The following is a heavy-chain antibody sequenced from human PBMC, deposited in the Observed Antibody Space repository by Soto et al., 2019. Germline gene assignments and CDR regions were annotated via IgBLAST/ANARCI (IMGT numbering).Heavy chain of an antibody. V-gene: IGHV3-23*01. CDR3: ANGRATYGLLTHDY. Sequence: GGALRLSCAASGFSFRNYAMSWVRQAPGKGLEWISTLTGSSSNIYYADSVKGRFAISRDNSRNTLYLQMNSLTAEDTAVYYCANGRATYGLLTHDYWGQGTLVTVSS. D-gene: IGHD3-10*01. CDR2: LTGSSSNI. J-gene: IGHJ4*02. CDR1: GFSFRNYA.